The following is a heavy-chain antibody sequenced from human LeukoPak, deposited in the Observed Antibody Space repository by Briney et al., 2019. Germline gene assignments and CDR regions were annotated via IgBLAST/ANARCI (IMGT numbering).Heavy chain of an antibody. J-gene: IGHJ4*02. CDR3: ARGPFSSGWYAKQFDY. Sequence: SVKVSCKASGGTFSSYAISWVQQAPGQGLEWMGGIIPIFGTANYAQKFQDRVTITADESTSTAYMELSSLRSEDTAVYYCARGPFSSGWYAKQFDYWGQGTLVTVSS. D-gene: IGHD6-19*01. CDR1: GGTFSSYA. V-gene: IGHV1-69*13. CDR2: IIPIFGTA.